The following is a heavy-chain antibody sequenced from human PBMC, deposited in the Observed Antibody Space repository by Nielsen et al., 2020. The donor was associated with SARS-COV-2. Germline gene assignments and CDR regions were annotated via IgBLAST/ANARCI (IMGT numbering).Heavy chain of an antibody. Sequence: ASVKVSCKASGYTFTGYYMHWVRQAPGQGLEWMGWINPNSGGTNYAQKFQGWVTMTRDTSISTAYMELSRLRSDDTAVYYCARATPRLGELSSGGAFDIWGQGTMVTVSS. V-gene: IGHV1-2*04. CDR3: ARATPRLGELSSGGAFDI. CDR1: GYTFTGYY. D-gene: IGHD3-16*02. J-gene: IGHJ3*02. CDR2: INPNSGGT.